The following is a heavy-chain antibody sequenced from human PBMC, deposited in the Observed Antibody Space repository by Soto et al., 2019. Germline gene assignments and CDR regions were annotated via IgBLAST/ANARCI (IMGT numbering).Heavy chain of an antibody. V-gene: IGHV4-34*01. J-gene: IGHJ4*02. CDR2: INHSGST. CDR3: ARGAGYTYGFSVY. Sequence: QVQLQQWGAGLLKPSETLSLTCAVHNGSLDGYYWSWIRQPPGKGLEWIGEINHSGSTHFNPSLKSRVSMSIDTSRRQVSLTLSSVTAADTAVYFCARGAGYTYGFSVYWGPGTMVTVS. CDR1: NGSLDGYY. D-gene: IGHD5-18*01.